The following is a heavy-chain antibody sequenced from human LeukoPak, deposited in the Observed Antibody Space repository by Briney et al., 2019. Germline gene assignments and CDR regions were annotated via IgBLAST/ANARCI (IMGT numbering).Heavy chain of an antibody. J-gene: IGHJ6*03. CDR2: IYTSVRT. V-gene: IGHV4-61*02. CDR3: ARNTVTKNLDYNYYMDV. D-gene: IGHD4-17*01. Sequence: SSENLSRTCSVSGGSISSGSYYWRWTRQPAGEGLELIGCIYTSVRTNYNPSLTSRVTISVDTSKNQFSLKLSPVTAADTAVYYSARNTVTKNLDYNYYMDVWGKGTTVTVSS. CDR1: GGSISSGSYY.